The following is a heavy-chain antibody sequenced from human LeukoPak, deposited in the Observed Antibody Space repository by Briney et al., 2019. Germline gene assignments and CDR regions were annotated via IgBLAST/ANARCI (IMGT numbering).Heavy chain of an antibody. J-gene: IGHJ6*04. CDR1: GFTFSSYE. CDR3: ARDLFAYSSSWYVSNSYSV. Sequence: GGSLRLSCAASGFTFSSYEMNWVRQAPGKGLEWVSYISSSGSTIYYADSVKGRFTISRDNAKNSLYLQMNSLRAEDTAVYYCARDLFAYSSSWYVSNSYSVWGKGTTVTISS. V-gene: IGHV3-48*03. D-gene: IGHD6-13*01. CDR2: ISSSGSTI.